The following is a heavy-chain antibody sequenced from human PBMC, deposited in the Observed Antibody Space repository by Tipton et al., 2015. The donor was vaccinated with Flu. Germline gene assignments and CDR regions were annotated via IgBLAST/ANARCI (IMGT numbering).Heavy chain of an antibody. CDR3: ARDLEYHPGSVYYDALDI. Sequence: SLRLSCAVFGLTVSSNYVSWVRQAPGKGLEWVANLEEDGSGKSYVDSVKGRFAISRDNAKNSLYLQMNSLRVEDTAIYYCARDLEYHPGSVYYDALDIWGQWTMVTGSS. J-gene: IGHJ3*02. CDR1: GLTVSSNY. V-gene: IGHV3-7*01. D-gene: IGHD3-22*01. CDR2: LEEDGSGK.